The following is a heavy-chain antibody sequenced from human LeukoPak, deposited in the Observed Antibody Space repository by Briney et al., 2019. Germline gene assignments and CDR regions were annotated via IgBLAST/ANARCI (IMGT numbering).Heavy chain of an antibody. CDR2: INPNSGGT. CDR1: GYTFTGYY. J-gene: IGHJ4*02. Sequence: ASVKVSCKASGYTFTGYYMHWVRQAPGQGLEWMGWINPNSGGTNYAQKFQGRVTMTRDTSISTAYMELSRLRSDDTAVYYCARVPTKRITMVRGVNNAHFDYWGQGTLVTVSS. V-gene: IGHV1-2*02. CDR3: ARVPTKRITMVRGVNNAHFDY. D-gene: IGHD3-10*01.